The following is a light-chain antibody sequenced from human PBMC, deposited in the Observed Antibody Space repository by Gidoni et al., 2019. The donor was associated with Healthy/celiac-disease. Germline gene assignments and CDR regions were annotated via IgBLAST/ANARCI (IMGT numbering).Light chain of an antibody. Sequence: EIVMTQSPATLSVSPGERATLSCRASQSVSSNLAWYQQKPGQAPRLLIYGASTRATGIPARFSGSGSGTEFTLTISSLQSEDFAVYYCQQYNNWQWTFDQGTKVEIK. CDR3: QQYNNWQWT. V-gene: IGKV3-15*01. J-gene: IGKJ1*01. CDR2: GAS. CDR1: QSVSSN.